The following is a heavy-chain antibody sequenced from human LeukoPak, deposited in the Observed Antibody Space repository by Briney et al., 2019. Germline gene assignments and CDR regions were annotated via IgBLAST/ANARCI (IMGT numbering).Heavy chain of an antibody. D-gene: IGHD6-13*01. CDR3: AKPRARSWYSDY. J-gene: IGHJ4*02. Sequence: GASLRLSCAASGFTFSSYAMSWVRQAPGKGLKWVSAISGSGGSTYYADSVKGRFTISRDNSKNTLYLQMNSLRAEDTAVYYCAKPRARSWYSDYWGQGTLVNVSS. CDR1: GFTFSSYA. V-gene: IGHV3-23*01. CDR2: ISGSGGST.